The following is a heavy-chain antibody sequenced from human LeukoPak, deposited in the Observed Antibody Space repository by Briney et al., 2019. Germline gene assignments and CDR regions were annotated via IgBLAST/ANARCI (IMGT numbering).Heavy chain of an antibody. J-gene: IGHJ5*02. D-gene: IGHD3-3*01. CDR3: ARIPYDFWSGYPTLNWFDP. Sequence: SETLSLTCTVSGGSISSYYWSWIRQPPGKGLEWIGYIYYSGSTNYNPSLKSRVTISVDTSKDQFSLKLSSVTAADTAVYYCARIPYDFWSGYPTLNWFDPWGQGTLVTVSS. V-gene: IGHV4-59*08. CDR2: IYYSGST. CDR1: GGSISSYY.